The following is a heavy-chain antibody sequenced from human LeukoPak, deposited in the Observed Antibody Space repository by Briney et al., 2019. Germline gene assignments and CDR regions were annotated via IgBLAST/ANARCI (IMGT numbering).Heavy chain of an antibody. V-gene: IGHV1-46*01. D-gene: IGHD2-15*01. CDR2: INPSGGST. CDR1: GYTFTSYY. Sequence: ASVTVSCKASGYTFTSYYMHWVRQAPGQGLEWMGIINPSGGSTSYAQKFRGRVTMTRDTSTSTVYMELSSLRSEDTAVYYCAAGYCSGGSCYSDDYWGQGTLVTVSS. J-gene: IGHJ4*02. CDR3: AAGYCSGGSCYSDDY.